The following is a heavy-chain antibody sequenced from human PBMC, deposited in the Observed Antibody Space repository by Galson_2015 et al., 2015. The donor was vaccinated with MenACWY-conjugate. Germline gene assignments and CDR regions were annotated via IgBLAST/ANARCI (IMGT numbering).Heavy chain of an antibody. J-gene: IGHJ6*02. D-gene: IGHD1-26*01. CDR3: ARGISGSPYYYYGMDV. CDR2: IWHDGSNK. Sequence: LRLSCAASGFTFSSYSMNWVRQAPGKGLEWVAVIWHDGSNKYYADSVKGRFTISRDNSKNTLYLQMNSLRAEDTAVYYCARGISGSPYYYYGMDVWGQGTTVTVSS. CDR1: GFTFSSYS. V-gene: IGHV3-33*08.